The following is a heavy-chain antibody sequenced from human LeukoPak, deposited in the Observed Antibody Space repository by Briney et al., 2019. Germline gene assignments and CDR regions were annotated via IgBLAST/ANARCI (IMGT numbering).Heavy chain of an antibody. CDR2: ISYDGSNK. J-gene: IGHJ4*02. Sequence: GGSLRLSCAGSGFTFSNYGMHWVRQAPGKGLEWVAVISYDGSNKYYADSVKGRFTISRDNSKNTLHLQMKSLRAEDTAVYYCAKRASPYYFDYWGQGTLVTVSS. V-gene: IGHV3-30*18. D-gene: IGHD5-12*01. CDR3: AKRASPYYFDY. CDR1: GFTFSNYG.